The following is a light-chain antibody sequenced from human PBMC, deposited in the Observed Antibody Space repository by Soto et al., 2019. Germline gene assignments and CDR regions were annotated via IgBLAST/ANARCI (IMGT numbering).Light chain of an antibody. CDR1: QSISSY. J-gene: IGKJ5*01. V-gene: IGKV1-39*01. CDR2: AAS. Sequence: IQMTKSRSSLSASVGDRVTITCRASQSISSYLNWYQQKPGKAPKLLIYAASSLQSGVPSRFSGSGSGTDFTLTISSLQPEDFATYYCQQSYSTPPTFGQGTRLEIK. CDR3: QQSYSTPPT.